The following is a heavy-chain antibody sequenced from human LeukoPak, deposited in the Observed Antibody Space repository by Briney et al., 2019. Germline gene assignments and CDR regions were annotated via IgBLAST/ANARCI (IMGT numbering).Heavy chain of an antibody. Sequence: GGSLRLSCAASGFTFSDYYMSWIRQAPGKGLEWVSCISSSGSYIFYADSVQGRFTISRDNAKKSLYLQINSLRADDTAIYYCARVRSYSNSYYDFDPWGQGTLVTVSS. CDR3: ARVRSYSNSYYDFDP. CDR2: ISSSGSYI. V-gene: IGHV3-11*04. CDR1: GFTFSDYY. D-gene: IGHD6-13*01. J-gene: IGHJ5*02.